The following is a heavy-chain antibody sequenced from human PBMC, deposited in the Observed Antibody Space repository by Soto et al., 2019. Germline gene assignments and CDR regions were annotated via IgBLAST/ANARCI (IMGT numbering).Heavy chain of an antibody. CDR2: ISSSSSYI. J-gene: IGHJ3*02. CDR1: GFTFSSYS. V-gene: IGHV3-21*01. D-gene: IGHD4-17*01. CDR3: ARDLDYGDYVDAFDI. Sequence: GGSLRLSCAASGFTFSSYSMNWVRQAPGKGLEWVSSISSSSSYIYYADSVKGRFTISRDNAKNSLYLQMNSLRAEDTAVYYCARDLDYGDYVDAFDIWGQGTMVTGSS.